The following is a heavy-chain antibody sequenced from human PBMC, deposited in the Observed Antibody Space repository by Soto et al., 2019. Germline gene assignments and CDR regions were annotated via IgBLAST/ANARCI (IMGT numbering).Heavy chain of an antibody. CDR2: IKQDGSEK. J-gene: IGHJ3*02. D-gene: IGHD2-15*01. Sequence: GGSLRLSCAASGFTFSSYWMSWVRQAPGKGLEWVANIKQDGSEKYYVDSVKGRFTISRDNAKNSLYLQMNSLRAEDTAVYYCARDYPVDRWWSAFDIWGQGTMVTVSS. V-gene: IGHV3-7*01. CDR3: ARDYPVDRWWSAFDI. CDR1: GFTFSSYW.